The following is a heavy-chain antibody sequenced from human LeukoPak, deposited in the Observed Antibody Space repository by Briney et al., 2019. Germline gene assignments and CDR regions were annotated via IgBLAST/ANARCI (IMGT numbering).Heavy chain of an antibody. V-gene: IGHV3-30*02. CDR2: IRYDGSNK. Sequence: GGSLRLSCAASGFTFSSYGMHWVRQAPGKGLEWVAFIRYDGSNKYYADSVKGRFTISRDNSKNTLYLQMNSLRAEDTAVYYCAKDKWGEWELPLGDYWGQGTLVTVSS. CDR1: GFTFSSYG. D-gene: IGHD1-26*01. J-gene: IGHJ4*02. CDR3: AKDKWGEWELPLGDY.